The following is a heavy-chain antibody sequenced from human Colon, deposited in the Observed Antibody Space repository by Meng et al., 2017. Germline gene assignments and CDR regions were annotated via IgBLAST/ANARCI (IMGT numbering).Heavy chain of an antibody. CDR3: ARVRRGYSYGLDY. J-gene: IGHJ4*02. Sequence: SEILSLTCTVSGGSISSSSYYWGWIRQPPGKGLEWIGSIYYSGSTYYNPSLKSRVTISVDTSKNQFSLKLSSVTAADTAVYYCARVRRGYSYGLDYWGQGTLVTVSS. CDR1: GGSISSSSYY. D-gene: IGHD5-18*01. CDR2: IYYSGST. V-gene: IGHV4-39*07.